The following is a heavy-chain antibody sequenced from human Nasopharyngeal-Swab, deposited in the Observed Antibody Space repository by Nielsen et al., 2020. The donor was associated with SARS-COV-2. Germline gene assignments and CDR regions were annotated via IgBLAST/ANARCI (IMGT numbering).Heavy chain of an antibody. D-gene: IGHD2/OR15-2a*01. CDR1: GFTFSSYS. CDR2: ISGSGTGT. V-gene: IGHV3-23*01. Sequence: GASLKISCAASGFTFSSYSMSWVRQAPGKGLEWVSAISGSGTGTYHADSVKGRFTISRDNSKNALYLQMNSLRAEDTAIYYCAKLTVQKRPLSGPDYWGQGTLVTVSS. J-gene: IGHJ4*02. CDR3: AKLTVQKRPLSGPDY.